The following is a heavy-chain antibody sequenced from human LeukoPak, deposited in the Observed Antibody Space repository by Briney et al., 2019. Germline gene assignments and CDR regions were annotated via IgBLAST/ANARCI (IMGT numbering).Heavy chain of an antibody. J-gene: IGHJ1*01. CDR1: GGSISSGGYS. D-gene: IGHD3-22*01. CDR3: ARGGYYYDSSGYREYFQH. Sequence: SETLSLTCAVSGGSISSGGYSWSWIRQPPGKGLEWIGYIYHSGSTYYNPSLKSRVTISVDRSKNQFSLKLSSVTAADTAVYYCARGGYYYDSSGYREYFQHWGQGTLVTVSS. V-gene: IGHV4-30-2*01. CDR2: IYHSGST.